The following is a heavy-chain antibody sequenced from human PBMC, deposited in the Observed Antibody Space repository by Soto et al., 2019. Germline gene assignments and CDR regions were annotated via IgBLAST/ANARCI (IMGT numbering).Heavy chain of an antibody. V-gene: IGHV4-39*01. CDR1: GGSVGNNNYY. J-gene: IGHJ4*02. CDR2: IYYSGST. D-gene: IGHD1-26*01. CDR3: ATHTMGSSRLIDY. Sequence: SETLSLTCTVSGGSVGNNNYYWGWIRQPPGKGLVWIGDIYYSGSTYYNPSLKSRVTISVDTSKNQFSLKVRSVTAADTAVYYCATHTMGSSRLIDYWGQGALVT.